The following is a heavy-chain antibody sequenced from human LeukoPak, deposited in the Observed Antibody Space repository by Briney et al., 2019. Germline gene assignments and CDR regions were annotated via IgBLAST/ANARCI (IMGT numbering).Heavy chain of an antibody. CDR3: ARDLAGPPQEAFDI. Sequence: GGSLRLSCAASGLTFSSYWMSWVRQAPGKGLEWVANIKQDGCEKHYVDSVTGRFTISRDNTKNSLYLQMNSLRADDTAVYYCARDLAGPPQEAFDIWGQGTMVTVSS. V-gene: IGHV3-7*01. CDR1: GLTFSSYW. CDR2: IKQDGCEK. J-gene: IGHJ3*02.